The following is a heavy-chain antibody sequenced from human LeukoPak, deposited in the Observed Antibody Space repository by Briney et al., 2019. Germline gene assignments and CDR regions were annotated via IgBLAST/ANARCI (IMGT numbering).Heavy chain of an antibody. J-gene: IGHJ5*02. V-gene: IGHV4-59*01. Sequence: SQTLSLTCTVSGGSISSYYWSWIRQPPGKGLEWIGYIYYSGSTNYNPSLKSRVTISVDTSKNQFSLKLSSVTAADTAVYYCARARGWFDPWGQGTLVTVSS. CDR3: ARARGWFDP. CDR2: IYYSGST. CDR1: GGSISSYY.